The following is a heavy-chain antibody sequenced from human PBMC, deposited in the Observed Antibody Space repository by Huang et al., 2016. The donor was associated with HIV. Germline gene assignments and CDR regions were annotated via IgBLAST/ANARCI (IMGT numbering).Heavy chain of an antibody. CDR2: ITTNTGNP. D-gene: IGHD3-22*01. Sequence: QVQLVQSGSELRKPGASVKVSCQASGYTFTRYAMNWVRQAPGQGLAWMGCITTNTGNPTYAQAFTGRFVVALDTSVSTAYLQISSLEAEDTAVYYCARDYYDSRGYDIHAVVDYWGQGTLVTVSS. CDR1: GYTFTRYA. J-gene: IGHJ4*02. CDR3: ARDYYDSRGYDIHAVVDY. V-gene: IGHV7-4-1*02.